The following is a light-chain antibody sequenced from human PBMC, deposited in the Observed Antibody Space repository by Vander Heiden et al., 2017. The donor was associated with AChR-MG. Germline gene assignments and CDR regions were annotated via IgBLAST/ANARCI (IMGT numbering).Light chain of an antibody. V-gene: IGLV3-19*01. J-gene: IGLJ2*01. CDR1: SLRSYY. Sequence: SSELTQDPAVSVALGQTVRITCQGDSLRSYYASWYQQKPGQAPVLVIYGENKRPSGIPDRFSGSSSGNTASLTITGAQAEDDADYYCSSRDSAGDQVSFGGGTKLTGL. CDR2: GEN. CDR3: SSRDSAGDQVS.